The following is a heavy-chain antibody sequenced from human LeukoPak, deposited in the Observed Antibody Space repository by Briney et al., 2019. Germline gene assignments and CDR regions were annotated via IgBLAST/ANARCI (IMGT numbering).Heavy chain of an antibody. D-gene: IGHD3-9*01. Sequence: GGSLRLSCAASGFTFSSYGMHWVRQAPGKGLEWVAVISYDGSNKYYADSVKGRFTISRDNSKNTLYLQMNSLRAEDTAVYYRARSWFRNYYYGMDVWGQGTTVTVSS. V-gene: IGHV3-30*03. CDR1: GFTFSSYG. CDR2: ISYDGSNK. J-gene: IGHJ6*02. CDR3: ARSWFRNYYYGMDV.